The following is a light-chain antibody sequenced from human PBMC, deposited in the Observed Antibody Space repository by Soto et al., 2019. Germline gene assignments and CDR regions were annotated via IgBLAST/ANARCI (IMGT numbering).Light chain of an antibody. V-gene: IGKV1-5*03. CDR2: KAS. CDR1: QSISPW. Sequence: DIQMTQSPSTLSASVGDRVTITCRASQSISPWLAWYQQKPGKAPKILIYKASSLESGVPSRFRGREPGTDFTLTISGLRPVDLATYYCKQYKSYSRPFGQGPSWRSN. J-gene: IGKJ2*01. CDR3: KQYKSYSRP.